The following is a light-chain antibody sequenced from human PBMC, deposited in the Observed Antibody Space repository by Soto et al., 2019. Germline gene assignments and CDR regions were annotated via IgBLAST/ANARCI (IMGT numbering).Light chain of an antibody. CDR1: QSVLSNS. V-gene: IGKV4-1*01. J-gene: IGKJ2*01. CDR2: WAS. Sequence: DIVMTQFPESLAVSLGERATINCKSSQSVLSNSIAWYQQKPGQPPKLLIYWASTRESGVPDRFSGSGSGTDSTLTISSLQAEDVAVYYCQQYSSAPQTFGQGTKLEIK. CDR3: QQYSSAPQT.